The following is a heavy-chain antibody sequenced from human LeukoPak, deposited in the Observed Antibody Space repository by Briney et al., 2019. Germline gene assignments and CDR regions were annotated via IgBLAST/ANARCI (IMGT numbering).Heavy chain of an antibody. Sequence: SETLSLTCSVSGGSVSSGTYYWSWIRQPPGKGLEWIGYIYYSGSTNYNPSLKSRVTISVDTSRNRFSLKLNSLTAADTAVYYCASVFRGSGNYFDYWGQGSLVTVSS. D-gene: IGHD3-10*01. V-gene: IGHV4-61*01. CDR2: IYYSGST. CDR1: GGSVSSGTYY. J-gene: IGHJ4*02. CDR3: ASVFRGSGNYFDY.